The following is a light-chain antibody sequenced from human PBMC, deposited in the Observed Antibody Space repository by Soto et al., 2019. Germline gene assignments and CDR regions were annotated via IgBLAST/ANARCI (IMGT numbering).Light chain of an antibody. CDR1: TGHSSYA. V-gene: IGLV4-69*02. Sequence: QAVVTQSPSASASLRASVKLTCTLSTGHSSYAIAWHQQQPEKGPRYLMKLNSDGSHSKGDGIPDRFSGSTSGAERYLTISSLQSEDEADYYCQTWDTGIWVFGGGTKLTVL. J-gene: IGLJ3*02. CDR2: LNSDGSH. CDR3: QTWDTGIWV.